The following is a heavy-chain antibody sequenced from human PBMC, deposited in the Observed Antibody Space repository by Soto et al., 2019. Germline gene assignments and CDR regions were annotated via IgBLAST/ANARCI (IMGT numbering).Heavy chain of an antibody. Sequence: SETLSLTCTVSGGSVSSDSYFWSWIRQPPGKELEFLGYIYYTGRVNSNPSLESRVTISVDTSKNQFSLQLNSVTPADTAVYYCARRITYGKPFDYWGQGTRVTVSS. CDR1: GGSVSSDSYF. V-gene: IGHV4-61*01. CDR3: ARRITYGKPFDY. CDR2: IYYTGRV. D-gene: IGHD3-10*01. J-gene: IGHJ4*02.